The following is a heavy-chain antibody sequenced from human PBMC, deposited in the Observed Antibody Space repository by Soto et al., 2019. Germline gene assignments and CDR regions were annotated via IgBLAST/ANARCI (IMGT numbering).Heavy chain of an antibody. CDR3: ARDQYGGSFDY. J-gene: IGHJ4*02. CDR2: INAGNGNT. V-gene: IGHV1-3*01. CDR1: GYTFTSYA. Sequence: ASVKVSCKASGYTFTSYAMQWVRQAPGQRLEWMGWINAGNGNTKYSQKFQGGVTFTRDTSASTAYMEVSSLRAEDTAVYYCARDQYGGSFDYWGQGTLVTVSS. D-gene: IGHD2-15*01.